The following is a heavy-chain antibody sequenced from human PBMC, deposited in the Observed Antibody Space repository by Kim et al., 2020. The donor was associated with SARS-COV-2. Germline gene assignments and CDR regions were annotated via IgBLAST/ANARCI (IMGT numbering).Heavy chain of an antibody. Sequence: GGSLRLSCAASGFTFSSYGMHWVRQAPGKGLEWVAVISYDGSNKYYADSVKGRFTISRDNSQNTLYLQMNSLRPEDTAVYYCAKVQYGGNTDYWYFDLWGRGTLVTVSS. V-gene: IGHV3-30*18. CDR1: GFTFSSYG. CDR2: ISYDGSNK. J-gene: IGHJ2*01. CDR3: AKVQYGGNTDYWYFDL. D-gene: IGHD2-15*01.